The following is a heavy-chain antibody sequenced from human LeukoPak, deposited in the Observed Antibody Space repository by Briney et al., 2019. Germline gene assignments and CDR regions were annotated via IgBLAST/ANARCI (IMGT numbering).Heavy chain of an antibody. J-gene: IGHJ4*02. CDR3: ARKGSAKTFDY. Sequence: PSESLSLTCTVSGDSISSSSYYWGWIRQPPGQGLEWIGNIYYSGTTYYNPSLKSRVTISVDTSRNQFSLKLSSVTAADTAVYYCARKGSAKTFDYWGQGTLVTVSS. V-gene: IGHV4-39*01. CDR1: GDSISSSSYY. CDR2: IYYSGTT.